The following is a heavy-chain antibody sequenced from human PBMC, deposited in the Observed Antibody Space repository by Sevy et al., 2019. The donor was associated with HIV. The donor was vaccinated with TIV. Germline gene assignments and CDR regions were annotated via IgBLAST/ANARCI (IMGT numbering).Heavy chain of an antibody. J-gene: IGHJ3*01. CDR3: ARDITGSVSFDV. CDR1: GFTFSSHA. D-gene: IGHD1-20*01. V-gene: IGHV3-30*04. CDR2: IENDGRKT. Sequence: GSLRLSCVASGFTFSSHAIHWVRQAPGKGLEWVAVIENDGRKTYYADSVKDRFTISRDNSKNTMFLQMNSLRAEDTALYHCARDITGSVSFDVCGQGTMVTVSS.